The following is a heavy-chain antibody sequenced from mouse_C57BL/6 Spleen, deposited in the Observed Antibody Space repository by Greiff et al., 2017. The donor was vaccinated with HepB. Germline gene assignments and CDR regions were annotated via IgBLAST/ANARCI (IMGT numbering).Heavy chain of an antibody. V-gene: IGHV6-3*01. CDR1: GFTFSNYW. CDR2: IRLKSDNYAT. J-gene: IGHJ2*01. Sequence: DVMLVESGGGLVQPGGSMKLSCVASGFTFSNYWMNWVRQSPEKGLEWVAQIRLKSDNYATHYAESVKGRFTISRDDSKSSVYLQMNNLRAEDTGIYYCTGRDGYYLFDYWGQGTTLTVSS. CDR3: TGRDGYYLFDY. D-gene: IGHD2-3*01.